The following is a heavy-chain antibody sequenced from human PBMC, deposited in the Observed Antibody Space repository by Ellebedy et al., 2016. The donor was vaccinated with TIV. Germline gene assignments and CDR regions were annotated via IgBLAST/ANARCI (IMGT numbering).Heavy chain of an antibody. V-gene: IGHV3-30-3*01. CDR3: ARAPATHIFFDS. J-gene: IGHJ5*01. CDR1: RFTFSDYV. D-gene: IGHD2-2*01. CDR2: ISYDGSNK. Sequence: LSLTCAASRFTFSDYVMHWVRQAPGMGLEWVAIISYDGSNKYYADSVKGRFTISRDNSKNMLFLQMNSLRADDTAIYYCARAPATHIFFDSWGQGTLVSVSS.